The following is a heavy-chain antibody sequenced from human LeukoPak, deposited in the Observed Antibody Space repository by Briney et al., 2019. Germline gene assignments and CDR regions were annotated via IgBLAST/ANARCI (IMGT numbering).Heavy chain of an antibody. D-gene: IGHD2-2*01. Sequence: SETLSLTCTVSGGSISSYYWSWIRQPPGKGLEWIGYIYYSGSTNYNPSLKSRVTISVDTSKNQFSLKLSSVTAADTAVYYCARGNVVPAAIEIPQNNWFDPWGQGTLVTVSS. J-gene: IGHJ5*02. CDR2: IYYSGST. CDR3: ARGNVVPAAIEIPQNNWFDP. CDR1: GGSISSYY. V-gene: IGHV4-59*01.